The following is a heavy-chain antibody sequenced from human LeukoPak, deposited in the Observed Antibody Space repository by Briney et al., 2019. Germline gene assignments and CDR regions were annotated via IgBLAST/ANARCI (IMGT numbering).Heavy chain of an antibody. V-gene: IGHV4-39*01. Sequence: SETLPLTCTVSGGSISSSSYSWVWIRQPPGKGLEWIGSLYYSGSTNYNPSLKSRVTISVDTSKNQFSLKLSSVTAADTAVYYCARLLPVGTTFGVVREHWGQGTLVTVSS. CDR2: LYYSGST. CDR3: ARLLPVGTTFGVVREH. CDR1: GGSISSSSYS. D-gene: IGHD3-3*01. J-gene: IGHJ4*02.